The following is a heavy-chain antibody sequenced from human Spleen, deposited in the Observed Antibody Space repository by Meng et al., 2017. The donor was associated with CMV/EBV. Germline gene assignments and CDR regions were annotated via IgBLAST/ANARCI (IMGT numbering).Heavy chain of an antibody. J-gene: IGHJ3*02. CDR1: GYTFTDYY. Sequence: ASVKVSCKASGYTFTDYYMHWVRQAPGQGLEWMGWINPNSGGTDYAQKFQGRVTMTRDTSISTAYMEVRSLRSDDTAVFYCARVPDRRYSGTYYVGDDAFDIWGKGTMVTVSS. D-gene: IGHD1-26*01. CDR3: ARVPDRRYSGTYYVGDDAFDI. V-gene: IGHV1-2*02. CDR2: INPNSGGT.